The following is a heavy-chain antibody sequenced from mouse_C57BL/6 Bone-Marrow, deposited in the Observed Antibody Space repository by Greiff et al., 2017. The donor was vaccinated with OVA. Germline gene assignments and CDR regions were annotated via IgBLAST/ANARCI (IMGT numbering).Heavy chain of an antibody. D-gene: IGHD1-1*01. CDR3: ARNYYGSTWYFDV. CDR2: ISNLAYSI. V-gene: IGHV5-15*01. J-gene: IGHJ1*03. Sequence: DVMLVESGGGLVQPGGSLKLSCAASGFTFSDYGMAWVRQAPRKGPEWVAFISNLAYSIYYADTVTGRFTISRENAKNTLYLEMSSLRSEDTAMYYCARNYYGSTWYFDVWGTGTTVTVSS. CDR1: GFTFSDYG.